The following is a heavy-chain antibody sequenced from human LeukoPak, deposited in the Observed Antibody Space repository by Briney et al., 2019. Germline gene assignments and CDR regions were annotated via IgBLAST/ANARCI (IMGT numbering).Heavy chain of an antibody. V-gene: IGHV4-31*03. CDR2: IYYSGST. D-gene: IGHD3-22*01. Sequence: SETLSLTCTVSGGSISSGGYYWSWIRQHPGKGLEWIGYIYYSGSTYYNPSLKSRVTISVDTSKNQFSLKLSSVTAADTAAYYCARDGYYYDSSGYYVWGQGTLVTVSS. CDR3: ARDGYYYDSSGYYV. CDR1: GGSISSGGYY. J-gene: IGHJ4*02.